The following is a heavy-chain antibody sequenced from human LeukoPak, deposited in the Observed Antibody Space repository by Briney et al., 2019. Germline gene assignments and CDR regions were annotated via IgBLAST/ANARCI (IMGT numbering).Heavy chain of an antibody. D-gene: IGHD3-3*01. CDR2: INHSGST. CDR1: GGSFSGYY. J-gene: IGHJ4*02. V-gene: IGHV4-34*01. Sequence: SETLSLTCAVYGGSFSGYYWSWIRQPPGKGLEWIGEINHSGSTNYNPSLKSRVTISVDTSKNQFSLKLSSVTAADTAVYYCARVFRPYYDFWSSDYCGQGTLVTVSS. CDR3: ARVFRPYYDFWSSDY.